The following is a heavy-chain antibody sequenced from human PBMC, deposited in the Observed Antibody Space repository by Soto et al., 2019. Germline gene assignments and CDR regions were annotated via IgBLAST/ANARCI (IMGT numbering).Heavy chain of an antibody. V-gene: IGHV4-30-2*01. D-gene: IGHD3-10*01. Sequence: QLQLQESGSGLVKPSQTLSLTCAVSGGSISSGGYSWSWIRQPPGKGLEWIGYIYHSGSTYYNPSLKSRVTISVDRSKNQFSLKPSSVTAADTAVYYCARVVSRYYYGMHVWGQGTTVTVSS. CDR1: GGSISSGGYS. CDR2: IYHSGST. J-gene: IGHJ6*02. CDR3: ARVVSRYYYGMHV.